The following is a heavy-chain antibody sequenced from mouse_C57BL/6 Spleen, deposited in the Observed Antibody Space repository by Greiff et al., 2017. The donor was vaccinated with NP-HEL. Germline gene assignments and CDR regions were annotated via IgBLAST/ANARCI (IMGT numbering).Heavy chain of an antibody. V-gene: IGHV5-4*01. D-gene: IGHD1-1*02. J-gene: IGHJ3*01. CDR1: GFTFSSYA. Sequence: EVHLVESGGGLVKPGGSLKLSCAASGFTFSSYAMSWVRQTPEKRLEWVATISDGGSYTYYPDNVKGRITISRDNAKNNLYLQMSHLKSEDTAMYYCAREEGYYGFAYWGQGTLVTVSA. CDR3: AREEGYYGFAY. CDR2: ISDGGSYT.